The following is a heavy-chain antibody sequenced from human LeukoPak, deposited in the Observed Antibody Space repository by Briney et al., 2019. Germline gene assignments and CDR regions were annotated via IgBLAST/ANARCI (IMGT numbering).Heavy chain of an antibody. D-gene: IGHD6-13*01. CDR3: ARHGGPYYSSCWYGDYYYGMDV. V-gene: IGHV4-39*01. Sequence: SETLSLTCTVSGGSISSSSYYWGWIRQPPGRGLEWIVSIYYSGSTYYNPSLKSRVTISLDTSKNPLSLKLSSVTAADTAVYYCARHGGPYYSSCWYGDYYYGMDVWGQGTTVTVSS. J-gene: IGHJ6*02. CDR1: GGSISSSSYY. CDR2: IYYSGST.